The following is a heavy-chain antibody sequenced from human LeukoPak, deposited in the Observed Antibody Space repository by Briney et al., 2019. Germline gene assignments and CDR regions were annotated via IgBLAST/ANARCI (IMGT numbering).Heavy chain of an antibody. CDR3: ARGWTGTRYFDY. CDR1: GFPFSSYW. CDR2: ISYDGSNK. V-gene: IGHV3-30-3*01. J-gene: IGHJ4*02. Sequence: GGSLRLSCVASGFPFSSYWMTWVRQAPGKGLEWVAVISYDGSNKYYADSVKGRFTISRDNSKNTPYLQMNSLRAEDTAVYYCARGWTGTRYFDYWGQGTLVTVSS. D-gene: IGHD1/OR15-1a*01.